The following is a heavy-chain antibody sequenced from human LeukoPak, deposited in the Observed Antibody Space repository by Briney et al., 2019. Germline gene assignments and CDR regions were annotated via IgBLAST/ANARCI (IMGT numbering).Heavy chain of an antibody. CDR1: GFTFSSYG. V-gene: IGHV3-33*01. J-gene: IGHJ4*02. D-gene: IGHD1-26*01. CDR2: IWYDGSNK. Sequence: GRSLRLSCAASGFTFSSYGMLSVRQAPGKGLEWVTLIWYDGSNKLYADSVKGRFTIARDNSKNTLYLQINSLRAEDTAVYYCARRGPSGSHYFDYWGQGTLVTVSS. CDR3: ARRGPSGSHYFDY.